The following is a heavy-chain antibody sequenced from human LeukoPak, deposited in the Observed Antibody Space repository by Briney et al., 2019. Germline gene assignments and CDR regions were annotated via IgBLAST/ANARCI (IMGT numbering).Heavy chain of an antibody. CDR3: TKTYHFDS. J-gene: IGHJ4*02. V-gene: IGHV3-23*01. CDR1: GFTFSSYA. Sequence: GGYLRLSCAASGFTFSSYAMSWVRQAPGKGLEWVSSISPSGGGTYYADSVKGRFTISRDNSKNTLCLQMNSLRAEDTAIYYCTKTYHFDSWGQGTLVTVSS. CDR2: ISPSGGGT.